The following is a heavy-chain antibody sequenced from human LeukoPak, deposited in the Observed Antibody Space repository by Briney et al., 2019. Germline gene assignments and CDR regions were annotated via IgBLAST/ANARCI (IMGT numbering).Heavy chain of an antibody. D-gene: IGHD2-21*02. J-gene: IGHJ6*02. V-gene: IGHV3-23*01. CDR3: ARDILVDCGGDCYWYYYYGMDV. Sequence: PGGSLRLSCAASGFTFSSYAMSWVRQAPGKGLEWVSSFGTGGDDTYYADSVKGRFIISRDNSKNTLNLQMNSLRAEDTAVYYCARDILVDCGGDCYWYYYYGMDVWGQGTTVTVSS. CDR2: FGTGGDDT. CDR1: GFTFSSYA.